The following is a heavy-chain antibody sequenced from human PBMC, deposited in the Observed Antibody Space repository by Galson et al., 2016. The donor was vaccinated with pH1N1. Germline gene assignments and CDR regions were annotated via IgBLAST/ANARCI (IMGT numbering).Heavy chain of an antibody. V-gene: IGHV1-69*05. D-gene: IGHD3-22*01. CDR3: ARLYPYDSTGSGLFDY. Sequence: SVKASCKASGGTFSSTFALGWVRQAPGHGLEWMGSSIPSLGTEKYAQRFQGRVAITRDESTNTAYMELSRLRSEDTAMYYCARLYPYDSTGSGLFDYWGRGTQVTVSS. CDR1: GGTFSSTFA. J-gene: IGHJ4*02. CDR2: SIPSLGTE.